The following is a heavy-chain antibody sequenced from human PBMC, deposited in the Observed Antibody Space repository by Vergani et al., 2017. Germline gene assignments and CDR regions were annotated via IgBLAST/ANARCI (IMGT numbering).Heavy chain of an antibody. J-gene: IGHJ4*02. D-gene: IGHD3-3*01. CDR3: AKDLSFFRGGTDY. V-gene: IGHV3-23*01. Sequence: EVQLLESGGGLVQPGGSLRLSCAASGFTFSSYAMSWVRQAPGKGLEWVSAISGSGGSTYYADSVKGRFTISRDNSKNTLYLQMNSLRAEDTDVYYCAKDLSFFRGGTDYWGQGTLVTVSS. CDR2: ISGSGGST. CDR1: GFTFSSYA.